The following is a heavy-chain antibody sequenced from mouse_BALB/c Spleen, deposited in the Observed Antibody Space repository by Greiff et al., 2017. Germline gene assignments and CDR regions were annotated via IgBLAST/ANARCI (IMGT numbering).Heavy chain of an antibody. CDR3: ALYYDYFAY. Sequence: QVHVKQSGAELVRPGSSVKISCKASGYAFSSYWMNWVKQRPGQGLEWIGQIYPGDGDTNYNGKFKGKATLTADKSSSTAYMQLSSLTSEDSAVYFCALYYDYFAYWGQGTLVTVSA. D-gene: IGHD2-4*01. CDR2: IYPGDGDT. V-gene: IGHV1-80*01. J-gene: IGHJ3*01. CDR1: GYAFSSYW.